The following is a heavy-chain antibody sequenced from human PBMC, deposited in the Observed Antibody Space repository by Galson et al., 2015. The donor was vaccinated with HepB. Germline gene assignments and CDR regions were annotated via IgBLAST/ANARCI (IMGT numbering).Heavy chain of an antibody. D-gene: IGHD3-10*01. J-gene: IGHJ4*02. CDR3: ATDGRGLLDFDY. CDR1: GFTFSSYE. V-gene: IGHV3-48*03. Sequence: SLRLSCAASGFTFSSYEMDWVRQAPGKGLEWVSYIDDTGTTIHYADSVKGRFTISRDNAENSLHLQMNSLRVEDTAVYFCATDGRGLLDFDYWGQGTLVTVSS. CDR2: IDDTGTTI.